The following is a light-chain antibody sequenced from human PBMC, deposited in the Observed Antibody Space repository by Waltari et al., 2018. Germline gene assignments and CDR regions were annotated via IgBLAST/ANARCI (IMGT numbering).Light chain of an antibody. CDR1: GSNIGAGYD. V-gene: IGLV1-40*01. CDR2: GGT. Sequence: QSVLTQPPSVSGAPGQRVTISCTGSGSNIGAGYDVHWYQQLPRAAPKLLIYGGTSGPLGVPARFFGSTAGTSASLAITGLQAEDEADYYCQSYDTSLSVVFGGGTKLTVL. CDR3: QSYDTSLSVV. J-gene: IGLJ3*02.